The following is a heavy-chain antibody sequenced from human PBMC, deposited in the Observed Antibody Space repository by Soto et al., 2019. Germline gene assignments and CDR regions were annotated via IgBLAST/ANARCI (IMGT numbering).Heavy chain of an antibody. CDR3: AKGPYSSGWYFYFDY. CDR1: GFTFDDYA. Sequence: GGSLSLSCAASGFTFDDYAMHWVRQAPGMGLVWVPVIIWISVSIGYADSVKGRFTISRDNAKNSLFLQMNSLRAEDTALYYCAKGPYSSGWYFYFDYWGQGTLVTVSS. J-gene: IGHJ4*02. CDR2: IIWISVSI. V-gene: IGHV3-9*01. D-gene: IGHD6-19*01.